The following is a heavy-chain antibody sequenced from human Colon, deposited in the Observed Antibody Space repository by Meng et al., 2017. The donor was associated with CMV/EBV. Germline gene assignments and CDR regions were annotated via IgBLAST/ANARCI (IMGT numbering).Heavy chain of an antibody. CDR3: ARQGFGDYSYYFDH. V-gene: IGHV3-23*01. CDR1: GFTFSTYA. D-gene: IGHD4-17*01. Sequence: GESLKISCAASGFTFSTYAMTWVRQAPGKGLEWVSTINTSGGRTHYADSVKGRFTISRDNSGSTLFLQMDSLRAEDTAIFYCARQGFGDYSYYFDHWGQGSLVTVSS. CDR2: INTSGGRT. J-gene: IGHJ4*02.